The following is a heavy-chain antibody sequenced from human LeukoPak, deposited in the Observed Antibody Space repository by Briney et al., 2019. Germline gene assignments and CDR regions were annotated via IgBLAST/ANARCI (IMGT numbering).Heavy chain of an antibody. CDR1: GYTFTGYY. D-gene: IGHD6-13*01. Sequence: ASVKVSCKASGYTFTGYYMHWVRQAPGQGLEWMGWINPNSGGTNYAQKFQGRVTMTRDTSISTAYMELSRLRSDDTAVYYCARRGGSSWYYFDYWGQGTLVTVSS. J-gene: IGHJ4*02. CDR2: INPNSGGT. CDR3: ARRGGSSWYYFDY. V-gene: IGHV1-2*02.